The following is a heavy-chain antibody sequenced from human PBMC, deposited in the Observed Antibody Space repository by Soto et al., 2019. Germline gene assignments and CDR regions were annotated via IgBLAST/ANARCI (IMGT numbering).Heavy chain of an antibody. CDR1: GFTFSSYG. CDR3: ANTRQLSLLKYYYGMEV. D-gene: IGHD5-18*01. J-gene: IGHJ6*02. Sequence: PGGSLRLSCAASGFTFSSYGMHWVRQAPGKGLEWVAVISYDGSNKYYADSVKGRFTISRDNSKNTLYLQMNSRRSEDTAVYYCANTRQLSLLKYYYGMEVWGQGTTVTVSS. V-gene: IGHV3-30*18. CDR2: ISYDGSNK.